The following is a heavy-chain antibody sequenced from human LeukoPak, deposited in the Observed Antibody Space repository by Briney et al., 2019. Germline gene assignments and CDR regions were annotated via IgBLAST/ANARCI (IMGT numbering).Heavy chain of an antibody. CDR3: ARDRQQLVRGDYFDY. V-gene: IGHV4-39*07. CDR1: GGSISSNNYY. CDR2: VYYSGNT. J-gene: IGHJ4*02. D-gene: IGHD6-13*01. Sequence: SETLSLTCTVSGGSISSNNYYWVWIRQPQGKGLEWIGSVYYSGNTYYNPSLQSRVTISLDTSKNQFSLKLSSVTAADTALYYCARDRQQLVRGDYFDYWGQGTLVTVSS.